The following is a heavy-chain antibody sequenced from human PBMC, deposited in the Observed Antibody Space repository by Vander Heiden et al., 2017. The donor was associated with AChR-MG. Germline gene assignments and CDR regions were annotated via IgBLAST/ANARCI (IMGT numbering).Heavy chain of an antibody. CDR3: ARWRGDIVVVPAAANWFDP. V-gene: IGHV4-34*01. J-gene: IGHJ5*02. Sequence: QVQLQQWGAGLLKPSETLSLTCAVYGGSFSGYYWRWIRQPPGKGLEGIGEINHSGSTNYNPSLKSRVTISVDTSKNQFSLKLSSVTAADTAVYYCARWRGDIVVVPAAANWFDPWGHGTLVADSS. D-gene: IGHD2-2*01. CDR1: GGSFSGYY. CDR2: INHSGST.